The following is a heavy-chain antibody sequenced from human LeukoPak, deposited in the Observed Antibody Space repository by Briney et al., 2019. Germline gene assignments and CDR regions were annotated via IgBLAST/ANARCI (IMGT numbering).Heavy chain of an antibody. CDR3: TTARSYYGMDV. CDR2: IQSKADGGTA. V-gene: IGHV3-15*01. J-gene: IGHJ6*02. CDR1: GFTFTNYW. Sequence: GGSLRLSCAASGFTFTNYWMSWVRQAPGKGLEWVGRIQSKADGGTAGSAAPVKGRFTISRDDSKNTLYLEMNNLKTDDSAVYYCTTARSYYGMDVWGQGTTVTVSS.